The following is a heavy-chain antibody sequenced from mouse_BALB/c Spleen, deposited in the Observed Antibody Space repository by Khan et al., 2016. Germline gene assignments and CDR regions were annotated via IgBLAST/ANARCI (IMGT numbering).Heavy chain of an antibody. CDR3: ARRGPIYDYGSTDGY. CDR1: GFNIKDTF. V-gene: IGHV14-3*02. D-gene: IGHD1-1*01. J-gene: IGHJ2*01. CDR2: IDPANGNT. Sequence: EVQLQESGAELVKPGASVKLSCTASGFNIKDTFMHWVKQRPEQGLEWIGRIDPANGNTRYDPKFQGKATITADTSSNTAYLQLSSLTSEDTAVYYCARRGPIYDYGSTDGYWGQGTTLTVSS.